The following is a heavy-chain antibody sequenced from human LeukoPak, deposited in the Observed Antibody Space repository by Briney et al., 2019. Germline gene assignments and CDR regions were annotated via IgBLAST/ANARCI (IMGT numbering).Heavy chain of an antibody. Sequence: ASVKVSCKTSGYTFTAYNIHWVRQAPGQGLEWMGWINPNTGGTHSPEKFKGRVTMTRDTAFSTAYMELSRLRSGDTAVYYCARDKEAISAPFGDAFDIWGQGTMVTVSS. J-gene: IGHJ3*02. CDR1: GYTFTAYN. D-gene: IGHD2/OR15-2a*01. CDR2: INPNTGGT. CDR3: ARDKEAISAPFGDAFDI. V-gene: IGHV1-2*02.